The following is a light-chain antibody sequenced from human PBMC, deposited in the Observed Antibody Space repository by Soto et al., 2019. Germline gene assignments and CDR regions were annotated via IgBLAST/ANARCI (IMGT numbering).Light chain of an antibody. V-gene: IGKV3-15*01. Sequence: EIVMTQSPATLSVSPGERATLSCRASQSVSSNLAWYQQKPGQAPSLIIYGASTRATGTPARFSGSGSGTEFTLTISSLQSEDFAVYYCQQYIRWPLTLGGGTKVDIK. J-gene: IGKJ4*01. CDR3: QQYIRWPLT. CDR2: GAS. CDR1: QSVSSN.